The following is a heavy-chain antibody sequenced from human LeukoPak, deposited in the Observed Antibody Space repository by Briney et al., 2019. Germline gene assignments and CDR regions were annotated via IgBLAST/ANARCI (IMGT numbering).Heavy chain of an antibody. CDR3: VRGGIQVSGIDEIDY. J-gene: IGHJ4*02. CDR1: GFTFRSYD. Sequence: GGSLRLSCAASGFTFRSYDMHWVRQVTGKGLEWVSAVDISGDTYYAGSVKGRFTISRENAKNSLYLQMNSLTAGDTAVYYCVRGGIQVSGIDEIDYWGQGTLVTVSS. V-gene: IGHV3-13*01. CDR2: VDISGDT. D-gene: IGHD6-19*01.